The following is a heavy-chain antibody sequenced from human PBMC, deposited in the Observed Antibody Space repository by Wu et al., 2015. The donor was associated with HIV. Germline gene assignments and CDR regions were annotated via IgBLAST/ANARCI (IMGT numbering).Heavy chain of an antibody. J-gene: IGHJ5*01. CDR3: ARVQFDPNYYTYFDL. CDR1: YILTSNP. V-gene: IGHV1-18*01. Sequence: QAQLVQSGPEAKRPGASVKVSCKASYILTSNPIGWVRQAPGQRLEWMGWMNPANGHIQPAQKFQDRLKMSTDNSAHTAYMELRSLTSDDAAIYFCARVQFDPNYYTYFDLWGQGTLVTVSS. CDR2: MNPANGHI. D-gene: IGHD4/OR15-4a*01.